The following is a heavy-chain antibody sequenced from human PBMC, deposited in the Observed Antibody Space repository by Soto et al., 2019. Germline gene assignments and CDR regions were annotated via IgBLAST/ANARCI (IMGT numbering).Heavy chain of an antibody. J-gene: IGHJ2*01. CDR3: ARDYASSSPGWYFDL. Sequence: EVQLVESGGGLVKPGGSLRLSCAASGFSFSSYSMNWVRQAPGKGLEWVSSISSSSSYIYYADSVKGRFTISRDNAKKSLYLQMNSLRAEDTAVYYCARDYASSSPGWYFDLWGRGTLVTVSS. CDR2: ISSSSSYI. V-gene: IGHV3-21*01. CDR1: GFSFSSYS. D-gene: IGHD6-13*01.